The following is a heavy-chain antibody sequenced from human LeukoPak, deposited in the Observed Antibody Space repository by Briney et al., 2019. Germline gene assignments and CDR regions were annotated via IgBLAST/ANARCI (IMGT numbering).Heavy chain of an antibody. Sequence: PSGTLSLTCAVYGGSFSGYYWSWIRQPPGKGLEWIGEIYQSGSTNYNPSLKSRVTISVDTSKNQFSLKLSSVTAADTAVYYCARSASCSGGSCYGPINVYDYWGQGTLVIVTS. CDR3: ARSASCSGGSCYGPINVYDY. CDR2: IYQSGST. CDR1: GGSFSGYY. J-gene: IGHJ4*02. V-gene: IGHV4-34*01. D-gene: IGHD2-15*01.